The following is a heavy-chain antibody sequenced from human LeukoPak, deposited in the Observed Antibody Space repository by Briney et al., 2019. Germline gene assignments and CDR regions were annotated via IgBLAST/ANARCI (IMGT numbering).Heavy chain of an antibody. V-gene: IGHV6-1*01. Sequence: SQTLSLTCAISGDSVSSNSVTWIWIRQSPSRGLEWLGRTYYRSTWYNDYAVSVRGRITVNPDTSKNQCSLHLNSVTPEDTAVYYCARRLTQYDCFDPWGQGILVTVSP. CDR3: ARRLTQYDCFDP. D-gene: IGHD2-2*01. CDR1: GDSVSSNSVT. J-gene: IGHJ5*02. CDR2: TYYRSTWYN.